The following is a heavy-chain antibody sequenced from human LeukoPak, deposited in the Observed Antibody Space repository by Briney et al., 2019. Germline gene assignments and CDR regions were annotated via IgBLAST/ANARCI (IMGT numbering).Heavy chain of an antibody. V-gene: IGHV4-59*08. J-gene: IGHJ5*02. Sequence: SETLSLTCTVSGGSISSHYWSWTRQPPGKGLEWIGYFSDSGSTIYNPSLKSRVTILGDTSKNQFSLKLSSVTAADTAVYYCARHATGSYSVPWLDPWGQGTLVTVSP. CDR1: GGSISSHY. CDR2: FSDSGST. D-gene: IGHD3-10*01. CDR3: ARHATGSYSVPWLDP.